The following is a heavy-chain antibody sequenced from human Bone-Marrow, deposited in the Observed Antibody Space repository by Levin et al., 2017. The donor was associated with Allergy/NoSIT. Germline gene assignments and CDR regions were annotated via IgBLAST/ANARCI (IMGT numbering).Heavy chain of an antibody. CDR2: IHPNSGGT. CDR3: TRGKRIRLGELSSDF. J-gene: IGHJ4*02. Sequence: ASVKVSCKPSGYTFTDYYMHWVRQAPGQGLEWMGWIHPNSGGTNYAQKFQDRVTMTRDTSITTAYMELSRLRSDDTAVYFCTRGKRIRLGELSSDFWGQGTLVTVSS. V-gene: IGHV1-2*02. CDR1: GYTFTDYY. D-gene: IGHD3-16*02.